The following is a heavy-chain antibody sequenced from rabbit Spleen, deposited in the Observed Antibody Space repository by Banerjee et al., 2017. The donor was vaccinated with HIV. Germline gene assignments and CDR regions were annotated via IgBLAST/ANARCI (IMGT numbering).Heavy chain of an antibody. CDR2: IYVGSVGNT. CDR3: ARDTGSSFSSYGMDL. CDR1: GFSFSSSYW. V-gene: IGHV1S40*01. Sequence: QSLEESGGDLVKPGASLTLTCTASGFSFSSSYWICWVRQAPGKGLEWIACIYVGSVGNTYYASWAKGRFTISKTSSTTVTLQMTSLTAADTATYFCARDTGSSFSSYGMDLWGPGTLVTVS. D-gene: IGHD8-1*01. J-gene: IGHJ6*01.